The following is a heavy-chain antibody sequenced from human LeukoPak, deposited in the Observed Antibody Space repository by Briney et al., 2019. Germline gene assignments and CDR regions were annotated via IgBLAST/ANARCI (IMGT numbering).Heavy chain of an antibody. Sequence: ASVKVSCKASGYTFTGYYMHWVRQAPGQGLEWMGWINPNSGETNYAQKLQGRVTMTTDTSTSTAYMELRSLRSDDTAVYYCARVPHPYYYDSSGLDYWGQGTLVTVSS. CDR3: ARVPHPYYYDSSGLDY. CDR1: GYTFTGYY. D-gene: IGHD3-22*01. V-gene: IGHV1-2*02. CDR2: INPNSGET. J-gene: IGHJ4*02.